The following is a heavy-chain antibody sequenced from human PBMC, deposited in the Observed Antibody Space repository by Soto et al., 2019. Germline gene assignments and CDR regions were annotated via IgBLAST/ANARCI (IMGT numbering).Heavy chain of an antibody. CDR3: ARGYGSGSYLNWFDP. CDR2: IIPIFGTA. D-gene: IGHD3-10*01. V-gene: IGHV1-69*13. CDR1: GGTISSYA. Sequence: SVKVSCKASGGTISSYAISWVRQAPGQGLEWMGGIIPIFGTANYAQKFQGRVTITADESTSTAYMELSSLRSEDTAVYYCARGYGSGSYLNWFDPWGQGTLVTVSS. J-gene: IGHJ5*02.